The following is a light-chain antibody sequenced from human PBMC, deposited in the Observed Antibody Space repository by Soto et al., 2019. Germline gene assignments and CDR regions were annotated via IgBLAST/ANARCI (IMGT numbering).Light chain of an antibody. CDR3: SSYTSSSTPLV. V-gene: IGLV2-14*01. Sequence: QSVLTQPASVSGSPGQSITISCTGTSSDVGGYNYVSWYQQHPGKAPKLMIYDVSNRPSGVSNRFSGSKSGNTASLTISGLQAEDEADYYYSSYTSSSTPLVFGTGTKVTVL. CDR2: DVS. CDR1: SSDVGGYNY. J-gene: IGLJ1*01.